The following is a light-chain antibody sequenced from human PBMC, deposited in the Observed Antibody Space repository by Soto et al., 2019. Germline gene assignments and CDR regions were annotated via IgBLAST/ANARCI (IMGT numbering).Light chain of an antibody. CDR3: QQYGSFSPIT. Sequence: AIRMTQSPSSLSASTGDRVSITCRPSQGISSYVAWYQQKPGKAPKLLIYAASTLQSGGPSRFSGSGSGTEFTLSISRLQTDDFATYYCQQYGSFSPITFGGGTKVDIK. J-gene: IGKJ4*01. V-gene: IGKV1-8*01. CDR1: QGISSY. CDR2: AAS.